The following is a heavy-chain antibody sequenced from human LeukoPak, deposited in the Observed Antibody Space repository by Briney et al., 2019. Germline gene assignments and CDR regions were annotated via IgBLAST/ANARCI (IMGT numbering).Heavy chain of an antibody. V-gene: IGHV1-8*03. J-gene: IGHJ4*02. CDR1: GYTFTSYG. CDR3: ARGNRIAAAGHPTLGY. Sequence: ASVKFSCKASGYTFTSYGISWVRQAPGQGLEWMGWMNPNSGNTGYAQKFQGRVTITRNTSISTAYMELSSLRSEDTAVYYCARGNRIAAAGHPTLGYWGQGTLVTVSS. CDR2: MNPNSGNT. D-gene: IGHD6-13*01.